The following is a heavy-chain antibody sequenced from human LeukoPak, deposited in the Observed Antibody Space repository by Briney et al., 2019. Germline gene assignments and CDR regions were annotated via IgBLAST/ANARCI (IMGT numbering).Heavy chain of an antibody. V-gene: IGHV1-69*02. CDR2: IIPILGIA. J-gene: IGHJ3*02. CDR3: ASPNPGDAFDI. Sequence: GASVKVSCKASGGTFSSYTISWVRQAPGQGLEWMGRIIPILGIANYAQKFQGRVTITADKSTSTACMELSSLRSEDTAVYYRASPNPGDAFDIWGQGTMVTVSS. CDR1: GGTFSSYT. D-gene: IGHD1-14*01.